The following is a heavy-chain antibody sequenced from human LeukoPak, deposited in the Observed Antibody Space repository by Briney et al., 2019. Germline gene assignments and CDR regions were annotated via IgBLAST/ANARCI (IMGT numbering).Heavy chain of an antibody. D-gene: IGHD1-26*01. V-gene: IGHV4-31*03. J-gene: IGHJ4*02. CDR3: ARGPAQLVGATFDY. CDR1: GASINGGAYY. CDR2: IYYSGST. Sequence: SQTLSLTCTVSGASINGGAYYWNWIRQHPGKGLEWIGYIYYSGSTYYNPSLNNRLTMSVDSSNNQFSLRLNSVTAADTAVYYCARGPAQLVGATFDYWGQGTLVTVSS.